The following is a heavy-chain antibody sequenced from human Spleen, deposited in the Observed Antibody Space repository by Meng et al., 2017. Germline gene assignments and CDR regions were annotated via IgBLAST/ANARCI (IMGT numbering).Heavy chain of an antibody. CDR3: ARGVEQQDDAYGATGFAP. Sequence: GESLKISCAASGFTFSSYAMHWVRQAPGKGLEWVAVISYDGSNKYYADSVKGRFTVSRDNAKNSLSLQMNSLRAEDTAVYYCARGVEQQDDAYGATGFAPWGQGTLVTVSS. V-gene: IGHV3-30*04. D-gene: IGHD6-13*01. CDR2: ISYDGSNK. CDR1: GFTFSSYA. J-gene: IGHJ5*02.